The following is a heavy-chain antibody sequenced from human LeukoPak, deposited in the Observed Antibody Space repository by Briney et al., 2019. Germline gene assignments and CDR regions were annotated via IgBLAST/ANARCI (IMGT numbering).Heavy chain of an antibody. V-gene: IGHV4-34*01. CDR3: ARGPPYYYDSSGSLDY. D-gene: IGHD3-22*01. CDR2: INHSGST. J-gene: IGHJ4*02. CDR1: AASFSGYY. Sequence: SQTLSLTRAVYAASFSGYYWSWIRQPPGNGLGWIGEINHSGSTNYNPSLKRRVTISVDTSTNQFSLKLSSVTAADTAVYYCARGPPYYYDSSGSLDYWGQGTLVTVSS.